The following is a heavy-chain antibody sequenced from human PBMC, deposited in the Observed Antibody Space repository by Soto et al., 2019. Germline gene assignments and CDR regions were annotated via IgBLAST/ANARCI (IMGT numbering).Heavy chain of an antibody. V-gene: IGHV4-59*08. CDR1: GDSINKYQ. CDR2: FYFST. D-gene: IGHD3-22*01. Sequence: SETLSLTCTVSGDSINKYQWSWVRQPPGKGLEWIGCFYFSTNYNPTLNSRVTISVDRSKNHFSLKLTSVTAADTAVYFCARSNTRYSSPGYWGQGTLVTVSS. CDR3: ARSNTRYSSPGY. J-gene: IGHJ4*02.